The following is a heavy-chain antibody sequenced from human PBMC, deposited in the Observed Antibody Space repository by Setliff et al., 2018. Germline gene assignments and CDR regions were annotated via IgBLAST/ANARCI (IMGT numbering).Heavy chain of an antibody. V-gene: IGHV3-7*03. CDR3: AREGVGASHCDF. Sequence: GGSLRLSCAASGFTFSNYWMSWVRQAPGKGLEWVANIKRDGGEEYYVDSVKGRFTISRDNAKNSLYLQIDSLRAEDTAVYYGAREGVGASHCDFWGQGTLVTVSS. CDR1: GFTFSNYW. J-gene: IGHJ4*02. D-gene: IGHD1-26*01. CDR2: IKRDGGEE.